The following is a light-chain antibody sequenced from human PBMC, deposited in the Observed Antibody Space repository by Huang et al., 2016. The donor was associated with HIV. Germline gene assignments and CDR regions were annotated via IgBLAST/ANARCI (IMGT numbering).Light chain of an antibody. J-gene: IGKJ4*01. CDR3: QHFDNLALT. CDR2: DAS. CDR1: QDISNY. Sequence: DIQMTQSPSSLSASVGDRVTITCQASQDISNYLNWYQKKPGKAPKLLIYDASNLETGVPSRFSGSGSGTDFTFTISSLQPEDIATYYCQHFDNLALTFGGGTKVQIK. V-gene: IGKV1-33*01.